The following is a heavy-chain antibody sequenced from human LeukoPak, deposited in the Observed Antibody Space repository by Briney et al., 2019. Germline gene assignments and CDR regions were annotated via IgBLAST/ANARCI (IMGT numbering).Heavy chain of an antibody. J-gene: IGHJ3*02. CDR2: ISSSSSYI. V-gene: IGHV3-21*01. Sequence: GGSLRLSCAASGFTFSSYSMNWVRQAPGKGLEWVSSISSSSSYIYYADSVKGRFTISRDNSKNTLYLQMNSLRAEDTAVHYCARDKAVAGTNAFDIWGQGTMVTVSS. D-gene: IGHD6-19*01. CDR1: GFTFSSYS. CDR3: ARDKAVAGTNAFDI.